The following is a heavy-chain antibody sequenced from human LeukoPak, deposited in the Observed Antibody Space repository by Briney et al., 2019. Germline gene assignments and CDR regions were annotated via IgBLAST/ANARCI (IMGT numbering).Heavy chain of an antibody. V-gene: IGHV3-7*01. D-gene: IGHD1-26*01. CDR2: IKQDGSEK. CDR3: AREGRYSGSLPGY. J-gene: IGHJ4*02. Sequence: GGSLRLSCAASGFTFSSYAMSWVRQAPGKGLEWVANIKQDGSEKYYVDSVKGRFTISRDNAKNSLYLQMNSLRAEDTAVYYCAREGRYSGSLPGYWGQGTLVTVSS. CDR1: GFTFSSYA.